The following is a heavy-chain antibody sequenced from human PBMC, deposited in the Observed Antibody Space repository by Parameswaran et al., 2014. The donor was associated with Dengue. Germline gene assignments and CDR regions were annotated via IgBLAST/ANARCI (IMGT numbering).Heavy chain of an antibody. CDR2: IYYSGST. J-gene: IGHJ6*02. V-gene: IGHV4-39*01. Sequence: VRQAPGKGLEWIGSIYYSGSTYYNPSLKSRVTISVDTSKNQFSLKLSSVTAADTAVYYCARLGGWGPYGVWGQGTTVTVSS. D-gene: IGHD3-16*01. CDR3: ARLGGWGPYGV.